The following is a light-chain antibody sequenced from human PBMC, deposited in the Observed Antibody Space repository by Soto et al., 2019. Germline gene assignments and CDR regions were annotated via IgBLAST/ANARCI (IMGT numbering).Light chain of an antibody. CDR2: AAS. CDR1: RDISRW. CDR3: QQSNSFPYT. V-gene: IGKV1-12*01. Sequence: DIQVTQSPSTVSASVGDRVTITCRATRDISRWLAWYQQKPGKAPKLVIYAASNLQSGVPSRFSGSGSGTDFTLTINSLQPDDFATYYCQQSNSFPYTFGQVTKLEI. J-gene: IGKJ2*01.